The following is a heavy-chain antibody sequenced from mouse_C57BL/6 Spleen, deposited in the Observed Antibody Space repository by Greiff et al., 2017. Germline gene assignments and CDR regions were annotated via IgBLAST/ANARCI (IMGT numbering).Heavy chain of an antibody. CDR3: ARSVRGAMDY. J-gene: IGHJ4*01. Sequence: VVEPGASVKISCKASGYSFTDYNMNWVKQSNGKSLEWIGVINPNYGTTSYNQKFKGKATLTVDQSSSTAYMQLNSLTSEDSAVYYCARSVRGAMDYWGQGTSVTVSS. CDR1: GYSFTDYN. CDR2: INPNYGTT. D-gene: IGHD2-14*01. V-gene: IGHV1-39*01.